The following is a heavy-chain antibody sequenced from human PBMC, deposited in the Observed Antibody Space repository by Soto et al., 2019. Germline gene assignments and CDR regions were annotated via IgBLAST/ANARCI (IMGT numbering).Heavy chain of an antibody. CDR3: AKGSRMWTPDY. CDR2: IAPGNGNT. CDR1: GYTVTDYA. J-gene: IGHJ4*02. V-gene: IGHV1-3*01. Sequence: ASVKVSCKASGYTVTDYAIHCVRQAPGQRLEWMGWIAPGNGNTKYSQNFQGRVTITRDTSATTAYMELSSLRSEDTAVYYCAKGSRMWTPDYWGQGTLVTVSS. D-gene: IGHD2-21*01.